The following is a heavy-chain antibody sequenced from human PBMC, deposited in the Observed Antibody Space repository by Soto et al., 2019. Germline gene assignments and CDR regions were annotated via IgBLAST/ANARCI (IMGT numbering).Heavy chain of an antibody. V-gene: IGHV3-21*01. J-gene: IGHJ6*02. D-gene: IGHD4-17*01. Sequence: GGSLRLSCAASGFTFSNYNMNWVRQAPGKGLEWVSYITTSSIYKYYADSVKGRFTISRDNAENSLYLQMNSLRAEDTAVYYCARKGYGDYGPMDVWGQGTTVTVSS. CDR2: ITTSSIYK. CDR3: ARKGYGDYGPMDV. CDR1: GFTFSNYN.